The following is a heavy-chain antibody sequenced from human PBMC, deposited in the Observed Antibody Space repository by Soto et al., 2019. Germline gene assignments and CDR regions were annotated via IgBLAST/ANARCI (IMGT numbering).Heavy chain of an antibody. CDR1: GLTVSTNY. CDR3: ARVTTLACDY. V-gene: IGHV3-66*01. D-gene: IGHD3-22*01. Sequence: PGGSLRLSCAASGLTVSTNYMNWVRQAPGKGLEWVSIIYSDGRTYHADSVEGRFTISRDNYKNMLYLQMNGLRTEDTAVYYCARVTTLACDYWGQGTLVTVSS. J-gene: IGHJ4*02. CDR2: IYSDGRT.